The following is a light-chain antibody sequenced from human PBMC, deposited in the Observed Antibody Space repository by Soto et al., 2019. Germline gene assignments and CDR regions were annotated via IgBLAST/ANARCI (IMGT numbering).Light chain of an antibody. CDR3: LQYNDRPWA. J-gene: IGKJ1*01. Sequence: EIVITQSPATLSLSSGERATLSCKASQDISRDLAWYQQNPGQAPRLLIYGASSRATAIPARFSGIGSETNFPLTISSLESDDCAVYYCLQYNDRPWAXAQGPKVDIK. CDR2: GAS. CDR1: QDISRD. V-gene: IGKV3-15*01.